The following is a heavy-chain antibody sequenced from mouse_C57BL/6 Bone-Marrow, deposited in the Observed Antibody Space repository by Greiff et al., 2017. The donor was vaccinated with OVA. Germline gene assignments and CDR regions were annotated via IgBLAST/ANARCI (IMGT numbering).Heavy chain of an antibody. CDR2: ISYDGSN. CDR3: AREGITTVVAWYFDV. Sequence: EVKLVESGPGLVKPSQSLSLTCSVTGYSITSGYYWNWIRQFPGNKLEWMGYISYDGSNNYNPSLKNRISITRDTSKNQFFLKLNSVTTEDTATYYCAREGITTVVAWYFDVWGTGTTVTVSS. V-gene: IGHV3-6*01. D-gene: IGHD1-1*01. J-gene: IGHJ1*03. CDR1: GYSITSGYY.